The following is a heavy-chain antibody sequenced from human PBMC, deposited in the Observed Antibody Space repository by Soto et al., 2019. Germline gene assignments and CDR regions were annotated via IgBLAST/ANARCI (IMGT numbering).Heavy chain of an antibody. D-gene: IGHD4-4*01. CDR3: ARGPGVGTTTGYYYYYYMDV. Sequence: GGSLRLSCAASGFTFSSYGMHWVRQAPGKGLEWVAVIWYDGSNKYYADSVKGRFTISRDNSKNTLYLQMNSLRAEDTAVYYCARGPGVGTTTGYYYYYYMDVWGKGTTVTVSS. CDR1: GFTFSSYG. J-gene: IGHJ6*03. V-gene: IGHV3-33*01. CDR2: IWYDGSNK.